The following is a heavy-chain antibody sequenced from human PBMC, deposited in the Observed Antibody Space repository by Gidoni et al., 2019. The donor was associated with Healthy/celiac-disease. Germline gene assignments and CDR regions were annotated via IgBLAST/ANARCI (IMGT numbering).Heavy chain of an antibody. J-gene: IGHJ4*02. CDR1: GFTFISYA. V-gene: IGHV3-23*01. CDR2: ISGSGGST. CDR3: AKAQSRFPRSSGSPCDY. Sequence: EVQLLESGGGLVQPGGSLSLSCAASGFTFISYAMGWVRQAPGKGREWVSAISGSGGSTYYADSVKGRFTISRDNSKNTLYLQMNSLRAEDTAVYYCAKAQSRFPRSSGSPCDYWGQGTLVTVSS. D-gene: IGHD6-6*01.